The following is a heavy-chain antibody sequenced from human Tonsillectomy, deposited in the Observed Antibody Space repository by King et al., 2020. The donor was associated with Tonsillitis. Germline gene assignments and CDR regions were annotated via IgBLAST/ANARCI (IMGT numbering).Heavy chain of an antibody. D-gene: IGHD3-9*01. V-gene: IGHV3-53*01. J-gene: IGHJ3*02. CDR2: IYSGGKT. CDR1: GFTVSKNY. Sequence: VQLVESGGGLIQPGGSLRLSCAASGFTVSKNYMNWVRQAPGKGLEWVSVIYSGGKTYYADSVKGRFTISRDNSKNTLYLQMNSLRAEDTVVYYCARERRYFEWSDLHAAFDIWGQGTMVTVSS. CDR3: ARERRYFEWSDLHAAFDI.